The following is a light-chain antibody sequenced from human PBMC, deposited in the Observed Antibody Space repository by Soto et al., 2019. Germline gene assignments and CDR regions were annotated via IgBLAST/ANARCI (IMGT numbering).Light chain of an antibody. CDR2: DAS. J-gene: IGKJ3*01. CDR1: QSVSSN. V-gene: IGKV3-15*01. Sequence: ETVMTQSPATLSVSPGERPTLSCRASQSVSSNLAWYQQKPGQAPRLLIYDASTRATGIPARFSGSRSGTEFTLTISSLQSEDFAVYYCQQYNTWPLTFGPGTKVDI. CDR3: QQYNTWPLT.